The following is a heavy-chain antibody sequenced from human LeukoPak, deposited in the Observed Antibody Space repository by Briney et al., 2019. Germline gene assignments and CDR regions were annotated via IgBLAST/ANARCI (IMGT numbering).Heavy chain of an antibody. CDR2: IYHSGNT. J-gene: IGHJ5*02. V-gene: IGHV4-34*01. CDR3: ARGEYNYGGHNWFDP. CDR1: GGSFSSYY. Sequence: PSETLSLTCAVYGGSFSSYYWSWIRQPPGKGLEWIGEIYHSGNTNYNPSLKSRVTISVDTSKNQFSLKLSSVTAADTAVYYCARGEYNYGGHNWFDPWGQGTLATVSS. D-gene: IGHD5-24*01.